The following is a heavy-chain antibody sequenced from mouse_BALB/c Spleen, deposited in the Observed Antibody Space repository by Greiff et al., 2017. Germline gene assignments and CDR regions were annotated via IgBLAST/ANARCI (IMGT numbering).Heavy chain of an antibody. CDR3: ARGENYRYLYFDY. CDR2: IYPGSGNT. J-gene: IGHJ2*01. V-gene: IGHV1-77*01. D-gene: IGHD2-14*01. CDR1: GYTFTDYY. Sequence: QVQLQQSGAELARPGASVKLSCKASGYTFTDYYINWVKQRTGQGLEWIGEIYPGSGNTYYNEKFKGKATLTADKSSSTAYMQLSSLTSEDSAVYFCARGENYRYLYFDYWGQGTTLTVSS.